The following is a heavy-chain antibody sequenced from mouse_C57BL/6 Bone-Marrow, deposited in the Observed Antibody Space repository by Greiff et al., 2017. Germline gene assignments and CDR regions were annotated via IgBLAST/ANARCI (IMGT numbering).Heavy chain of an antibody. Sequence: QVQLQQPGAELVRPGSSVKLSCKASASPFTSYWMHWVKQRPIQGLEWIGNIDPSDSETHYNQKFKDKATLTVDKSSSPAYMQLSSLTSEDSAVYYCAREGIYDDYDAMDDWGQGTSVTVSS. D-gene: IGHD2-1*01. CDR3: AREGIYDDYDAMDD. V-gene: IGHV1-52*01. CDR2: IDPSDSET. J-gene: IGHJ4*01. CDR1: ASPFTSYW.